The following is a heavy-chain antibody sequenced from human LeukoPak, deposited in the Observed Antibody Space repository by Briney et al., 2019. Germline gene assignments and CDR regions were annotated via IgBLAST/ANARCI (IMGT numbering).Heavy chain of an antibody. Sequence: ASVKVSCKVSGYTLTELSMHWVRQAPGKGREWMGGFDPEDGETIYAQKFQGRVTMTKDTSTDTAYMELSSLRSEDTAVYYCPTDSTGYGGKNWFDPWGQGKLVTVSS. D-gene: IGHD4-23*01. CDR3: PTDSTGYGGKNWFDP. CDR1: GYTLTELS. CDR2: FDPEDGET. J-gene: IGHJ5*02. V-gene: IGHV1-24*01.